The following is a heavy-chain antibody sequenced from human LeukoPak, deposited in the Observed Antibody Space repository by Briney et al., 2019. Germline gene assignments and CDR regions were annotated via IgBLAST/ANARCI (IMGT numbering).Heavy chain of an antibody. D-gene: IGHD4-11*01. V-gene: IGHV3-9*01. CDR2: ISWNSGSI. Sequence: GGSLRLSCAASGFTFDDYAMHWVRQAPGKALEWVSGISWNSGSIGYADSVKGRFTISRDNAKNSPYLQMNSLRAEDTALYYCAKDIATVKLYYFDYWGQGTLVTVS. J-gene: IGHJ4*02. CDR1: GFTFDDYA. CDR3: AKDIATVKLYYFDY.